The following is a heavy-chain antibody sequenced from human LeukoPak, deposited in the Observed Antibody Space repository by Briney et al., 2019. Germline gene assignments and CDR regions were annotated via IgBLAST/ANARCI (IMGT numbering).Heavy chain of an antibody. D-gene: IGHD6-13*01. Sequence: GGSLRLSCAASGFTFSSYWMSWVRQAPGKGLEWVANIKQDGSEKYYVDSVKGRFTISRDNAKNSLYLQMNSLRAEDTAVYYCARDLGGSWFNWFDPWGQGTLVTASS. CDR2: IKQDGSEK. J-gene: IGHJ5*02. CDR3: ARDLGGSWFNWFDP. CDR1: GFTFSSYW. V-gene: IGHV3-7*01.